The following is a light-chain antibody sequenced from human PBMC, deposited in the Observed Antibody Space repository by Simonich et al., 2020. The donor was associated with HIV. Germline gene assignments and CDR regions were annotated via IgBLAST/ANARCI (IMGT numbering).Light chain of an antibody. CDR2: EGS. CDR1: QNLLHSDGKTY. V-gene: IGKV2D-29*02. Sequence: DIVMTQTPLSLSVTPGQPASISCNSSQNLLHSDGKTYLYWYLQKPGQSPHRLIHEGSNRFSGVPDRFSGSGSGTDVTLKISRVEAEDIGLYYCMQSIQLPLYTFGQGTKLEIK. CDR3: MQSIQLPLYT. J-gene: IGKJ2*01.